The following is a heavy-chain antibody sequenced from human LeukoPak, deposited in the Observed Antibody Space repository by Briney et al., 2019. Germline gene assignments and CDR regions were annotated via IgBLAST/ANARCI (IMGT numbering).Heavy chain of an antibody. J-gene: IGHJ5*02. V-gene: IGHV1-69*05. D-gene: IGHD2-21*01. Sequence: SVTVSCKASGGTFSSYAISWVRQAPGQGLEWMGGIIPIFGTANYAQKFQGRVTITTDESTSTAYMELSSLRSEDTAVYYCAREWGAGVFPPDKWFDPWGQGTLVTVSS. CDR3: AREWGAGVFPPDKWFDP. CDR1: GGTFSSYA. CDR2: IIPIFGTA.